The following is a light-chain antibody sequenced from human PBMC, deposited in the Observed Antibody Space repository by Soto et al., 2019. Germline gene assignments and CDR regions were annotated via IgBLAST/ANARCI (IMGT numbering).Light chain of an antibody. CDR1: QSVSSY. J-gene: IGKJ5*01. Sequence: EIVVRQSPATVSLSPGERATLSCSASQSVSSYLAWYQQKPGQAPRLLIYDASNRATGIPARFSGSGFGTDFTLTISSLEPEDFAGYYCQQRSNWPTFGQGTRLDSK. CDR2: DAS. V-gene: IGKV3-11*01. CDR3: QQRSNWPT.